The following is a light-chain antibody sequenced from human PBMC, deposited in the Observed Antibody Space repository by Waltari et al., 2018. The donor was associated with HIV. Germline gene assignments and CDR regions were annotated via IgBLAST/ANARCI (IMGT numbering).Light chain of an antibody. CDR2: RNN. CDR1: SSNIGSKY. V-gene: IGLV1-47*01. CDR3: AAWDDSLL. Sequence: QSVLTQPPSASGTPGQRVTISCSGSSSNIGSKYVYWYQQLPGTAPKLLIYRNNQRPSVVPDRFSGSKSGTSASLAISGLRSEDEADYYCAAWDDSLLFGGGTKPTVL. J-gene: IGLJ2*01.